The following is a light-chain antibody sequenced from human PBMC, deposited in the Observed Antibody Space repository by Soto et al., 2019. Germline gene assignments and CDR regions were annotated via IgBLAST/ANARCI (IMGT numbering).Light chain of an antibody. V-gene: IGLV2-14*01. J-gene: IGLJ2*01. CDR1: SSDVGGYNY. CDR2: DVS. CDR3: SSYTSSSTPV. Sequence: QSVLTQPASVSGSPGQSITISCTGTSSDVGGYNYVSWYQQHPGKAPKLMIYDVSNRPSGVSNRFSGSKSGNTASLTISGLQAEDKADYYCSSYTSSSTPVFGGGTKLTVL.